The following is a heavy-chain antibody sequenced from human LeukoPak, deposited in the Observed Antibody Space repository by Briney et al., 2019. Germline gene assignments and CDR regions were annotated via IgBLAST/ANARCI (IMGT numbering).Heavy chain of an antibody. CDR2: IYYSGST. V-gene: IGHV4-30-4*08. CDR1: GGSISSGDYY. CDR3: ARDRRYCSSTSCGIIYWYFDL. D-gene: IGHD2-2*01. Sequence: SETLSLTCTVSGGSISSGDYYWSWIRQPPGKGLEWIGYIYYSGSTYYNPSLKSRVTISVDTSKNQFSLKLSSVTAADTAVYYCARDRRYCSSTSCGIIYWYFDLWGRGTLVTVSS. J-gene: IGHJ2*01.